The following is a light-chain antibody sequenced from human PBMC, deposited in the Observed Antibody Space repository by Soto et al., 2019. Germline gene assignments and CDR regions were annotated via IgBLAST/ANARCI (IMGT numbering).Light chain of an antibody. CDR1: SSNIARNY. V-gene: IGLV1-47*01. CDR2: ENS. CDR3: ATWDDSLSGWV. J-gene: IGLJ3*02. Sequence: QAVVTQPPSASGTPGQRVTISCSGSSSNIARNYVYWYQQLPGTAPKLLIYENSRRPSGVPDRFSGSRSGTSASLAISGLRSEDEADYWCATWDDSLSGWVFGGGTQLTVL.